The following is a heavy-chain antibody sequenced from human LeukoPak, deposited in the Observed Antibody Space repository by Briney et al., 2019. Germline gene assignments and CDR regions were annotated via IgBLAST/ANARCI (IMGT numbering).Heavy chain of an antibody. CDR1: GYTFTGYY. Sequence: ASVKVSCKASGYTFTGYYMHWVRQAPGQGLEWMGWINPNSGGTNYAQKFQGRVTMTRDTSISTAYMELSRLRSDDTAVYCCASYGIAVAVGFDYWGQGTLVTVSS. D-gene: IGHD6-19*01. CDR2: INPNSGGT. V-gene: IGHV1-2*02. CDR3: ASYGIAVAVGFDY. J-gene: IGHJ4*02.